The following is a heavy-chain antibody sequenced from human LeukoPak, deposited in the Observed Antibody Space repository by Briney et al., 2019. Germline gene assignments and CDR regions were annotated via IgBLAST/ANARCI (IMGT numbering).Heavy chain of an antibody. Sequence: GTLSLTCAVSGGSISSNNWWTWVRQAPGKGLEWVSSISTGSSHIYYADSVKDRFTISRDNAKNSLYLQMNSLRAEDTAVYYCARDYDEDYWGQGMLVTVSS. V-gene: IGHV3-21*01. D-gene: IGHD5-12*01. CDR2: ISTGSSHI. J-gene: IGHJ4*02. CDR3: ARDYDEDY. CDR1: GGSISSNNW.